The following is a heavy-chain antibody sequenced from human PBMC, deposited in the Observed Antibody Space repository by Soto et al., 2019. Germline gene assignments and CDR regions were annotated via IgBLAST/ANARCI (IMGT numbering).Heavy chain of an antibody. CDR1: GYTFTSYD. CDR3: ARAYDYRYCSGGSCYGDI. V-gene: IGHV1-8*01. Sequence: ASVKVSCKASGYTFTSYDINWVRQATGEGLEWMGWMNPNSGNTGYAQKFQGRVTMTRNTSISTAYMELSSLRSEDTAVYYCARAYDYRYCSGGSCYGDIWAQGTMVTVSS. CDR2: MNPNSGNT. J-gene: IGHJ3*02. D-gene: IGHD2-15*01.